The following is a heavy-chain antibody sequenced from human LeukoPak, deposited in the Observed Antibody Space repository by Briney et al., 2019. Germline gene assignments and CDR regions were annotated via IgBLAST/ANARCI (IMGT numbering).Heavy chain of an antibody. Sequence: SETLSLTCTVSGDSISSYYWNWIRQPPGKGPEWLGYIYFSGSTNYNPSLKSRVTMSVDTSKNQFSLKLSSVTAADTAVYYCARGFYSEPFDYWGQGILVTVSS. V-gene: IGHV4-59*08. J-gene: IGHJ4*02. D-gene: IGHD2/OR15-2a*01. CDR2: IYFSGST. CDR3: ARGFYSEPFDY. CDR1: GDSISSYY.